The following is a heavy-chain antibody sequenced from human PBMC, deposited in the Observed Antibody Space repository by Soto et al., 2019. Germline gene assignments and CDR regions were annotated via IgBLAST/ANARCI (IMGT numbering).Heavy chain of an antibody. J-gene: IGHJ4*02. D-gene: IGHD4-17*01. Sequence: PGGSLRLSCAASGFTFSSYAMSWVRQAPGKGLEWVSAISGSGGSTYYADSVKGRFTISRDNSKNTLYLQMNSLRAEDTAVYYCARGNGDYTFFDYWGQGTLVTVSS. CDR3: ARGNGDYTFFDY. V-gene: IGHV3-23*01. CDR1: GFTFSSYA. CDR2: ISGSGGST.